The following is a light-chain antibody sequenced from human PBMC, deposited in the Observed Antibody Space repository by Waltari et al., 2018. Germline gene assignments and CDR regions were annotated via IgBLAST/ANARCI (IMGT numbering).Light chain of an antibody. CDR2: GAS. Sequence: EIVLPQSPGTLSLSPGERATLSCRSSQSVRSSYLAWYQQKPGQAPRLLIYGASSRATGIPDRFSGSGSGTDFTLTISRLEPEDFAVYYCQQYGSSPRTFGQGTKVEIK. CDR1: QSVRSSY. J-gene: IGKJ1*01. V-gene: IGKV3-20*01. CDR3: QQYGSSPRT.